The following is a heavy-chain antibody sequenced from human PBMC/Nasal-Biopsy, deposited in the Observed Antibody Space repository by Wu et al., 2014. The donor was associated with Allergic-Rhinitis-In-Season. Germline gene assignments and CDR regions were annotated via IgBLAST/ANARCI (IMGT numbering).Heavy chain of an antibody. D-gene: IGHD6-13*01. V-gene: IGHV3-11*05. CDR3: ARGSSWSDYYGMDV. CDR2: ISSSSSYT. CDR1: GFTFSDYY. Sequence: LRLSCAASGFTFSDYYMSWIRQAPGKGVEWVSYISSSSSYTNYADSVKGRFTISRDNAKNSLYLQMNSLRAEDTAVYYCARGSSWSDYYGMDVWAKGPRSPSP. J-gene: IGHJ6*02.